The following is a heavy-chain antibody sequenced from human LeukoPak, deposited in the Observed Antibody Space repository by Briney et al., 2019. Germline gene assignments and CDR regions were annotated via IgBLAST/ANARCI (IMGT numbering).Heavy chain of an antibody. Sequence: GASVKVSCKASGYTFTGYYMHWVRQAPGQGLEWMGWINPNSGGTNYAQKFQGRVTMTRDTSISTAYMELNNLRSDDTAVYYCAPRDVYNSYYFDYWGQGTLVTVSS. CDR1: GYTFTGYY. D-gene: IGHD5-24*01. CDR2: INPNSGGT. J-gene: IGHJ4*02. V-gene: IGHV1-2*02. CDR3: APRDVYNSYYFDY.